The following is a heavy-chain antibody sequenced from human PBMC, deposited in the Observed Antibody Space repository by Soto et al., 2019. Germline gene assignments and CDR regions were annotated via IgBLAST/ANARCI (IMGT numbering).Heavy chain of an antibody. CDR2: INAGNGNT. CDR1: GYTFTSYA. Sequence: QVQLVQSGAEVKKPGASVKVSCKASGYTFTSYAXQWAXXXXXQSLEWMGWINAGNGNTKYSQKFQGRVTITRDTXXXXXXXXXXXXXXXXXXXXXXXXXXGXWTDYWGQGTLVTVSS. J-gene: IGHJ4*02. D-gene: IGHD1-1*01. V-gene: IGHV1-3*01. CDR3: XXXXGXWTDY.